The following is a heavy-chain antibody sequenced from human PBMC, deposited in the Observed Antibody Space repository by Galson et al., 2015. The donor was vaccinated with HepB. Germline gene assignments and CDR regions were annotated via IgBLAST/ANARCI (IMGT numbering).Heavy chain of an antibody. J-gene: IGHJ4*02. CDR2: ISGRGGST. Sequence: SLRLSCAAAGFTFSSYAMSWVRQAQGKGLEWVSEISGRGGSTYYADSEKGRFTISRDNSKNTLYLQMNSLRAEDTAVYYCEKDRSVVVISVPFDYWGQGTLVTVSS. CDR3: EKDRSVVVISVPFDY. CDR1: GFTFSSYA. V-gene: IGHV3-23*01. D-gene: IGHD2-21*01.